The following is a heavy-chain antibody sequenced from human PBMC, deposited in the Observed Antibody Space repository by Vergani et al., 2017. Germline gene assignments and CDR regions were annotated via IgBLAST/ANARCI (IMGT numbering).Heavy chain of an antibody. CDR2: IYTSGST. CDR1: GGSISSGSYY. J-gene: IGHJ4*02. CDR3: AIVDPHSCSNGVCHATGVFDY. V-gene: IGHV4-61*02. Sequence: QVQLQESGPGLVKPSQTLSLTCTVSGGSISSGSYYWSWIRQPAGKGLEWIGRIYTSGSTNYNPSLKSRVTISVDKSKNQFSLKLNSVTAADPAVSYCAIVDPHSCSNGVCHATGVFDYWGQGTLVTVSS. D-gene: IGHD2-8*01.